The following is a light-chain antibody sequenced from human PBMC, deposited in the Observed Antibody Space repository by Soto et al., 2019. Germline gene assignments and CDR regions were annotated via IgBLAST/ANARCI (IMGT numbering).Light chain of an antibody. CDR1: QSVGSN. Sequence: EIVMTQSPATLSVSPGERATLSCRASQSVGSNLAWYQQKPGQAPRLLIYGASTRATGIPDRFSGSGSGTDFTLTISRLEPEDFAVYYCQQYDSSPRTFGQGTKVEIK. J-gene: IGKJ1*01. V-gene: IGKV3-20*01. CDR2: GAS. CDR3: QQYDSSPRT.